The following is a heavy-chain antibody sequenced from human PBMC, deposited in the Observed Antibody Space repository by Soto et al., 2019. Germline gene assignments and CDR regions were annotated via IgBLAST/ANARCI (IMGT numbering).Heavy chain of an antibody. CDR3: ARGVYGSGNYYTGPSAFDI. Sequence: QVQLEQSGAEVQKPGSSVKVSCMAPGGTLSDHGVAWLRQAPGQGLEWMGGTIPVFNTAKYAQKFQGRVTVTADKFTNIAYMELSSLRSEDTAFYFCARGVYGSGNYYTGPSAFDIWGQGTMVIVSP. CDR2: TIPVFNTA. D-gene: IGHD3-10*01. J-gene: IGHJ3*02. CDR1: GGTLSDHG. V-gene: IGHV1-69*06.